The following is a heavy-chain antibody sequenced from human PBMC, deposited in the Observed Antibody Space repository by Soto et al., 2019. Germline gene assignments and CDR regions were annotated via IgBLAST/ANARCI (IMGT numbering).Heavy chain of an antibody. V-gene: IGHV3-48*02. CDR1: GFTFTTYS. CDR3: ARDAGSWGY. D-gene: IGHD3-10*01. Sequence: EVQLVESGGGLVQPGGSLRLSCAASGFTFTTYSMNWVRQAPRKGLEWVSYISSSSTTYYADSVKGRFTISRDNAKNSLYLQMNSLRDEDTAVYYCARDAGSWGYWGQGTLVTVSS. J-gene: IGHJ4*02. CDR2: ISSSSTT.